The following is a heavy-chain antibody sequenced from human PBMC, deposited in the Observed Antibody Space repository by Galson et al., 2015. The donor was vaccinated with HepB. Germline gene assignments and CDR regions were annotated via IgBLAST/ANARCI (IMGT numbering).Heavy chain of an antibody. D-gene: IGHD6-19*01. Sequence: SLRLSCAASGFTFSSYSMNWVRQAPGKGLEWVSSISSSSSYIYYADSVKGRFTISRDNAKNSLYLQMNSLRAEDTAVYYCARCPDGSGWFADYWGQGTLVTVSS. CDR2: ISSSSSYI. V-gene: IGHV3-21*01. CDR3: ARCPDGSGWFADY. CDR1: GFTFSSYS. J-gene: IGHJ4*02.